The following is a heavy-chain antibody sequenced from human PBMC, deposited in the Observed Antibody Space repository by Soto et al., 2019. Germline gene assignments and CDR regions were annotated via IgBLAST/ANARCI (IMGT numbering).Heavy chain of an antibody. J-gene: IGHJ6*02. CDR3: AAAGEWFGEPRGYYYGIDF. CDR1: AYTFTGYY. CDR2: INPNSGGT. Sequence: AAVKVSCKASAYTFTGYYMHWVRQAPGQGLEWMGWINPNSGGTNYAQKFQGWVTMTRDTSISTAYMELSRLRSDDTAVYYSAAAGEWFGEPRGYYYGIDFWGQGXTVTVSS. V-gene: IGHV1-2*04. D-gene: IGHD3-10*01.